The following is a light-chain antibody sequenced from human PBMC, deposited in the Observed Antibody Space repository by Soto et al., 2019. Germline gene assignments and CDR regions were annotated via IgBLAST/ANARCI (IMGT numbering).Light chain of an antibody. CDR1: SSDVGGYKY. Sequence: QSVLTQPASVSGSPGQSITISCTGTSSDVGGYKYVSWYQQHPGKAPKLMIYEVSNQPSGVSNRFSGSKSGNTASLTISGLQAEDEADYYCSSYTSSSTPYVFGTGTKVTVL. CDR3: SSYTSSSTPYV. CDR2: EVS. V-gene: IGLV2-14*01. J-gene: IGLJ1*01.